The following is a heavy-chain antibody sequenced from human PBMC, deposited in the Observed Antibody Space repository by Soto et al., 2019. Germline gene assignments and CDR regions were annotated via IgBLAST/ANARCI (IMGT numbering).Heavy chain of an antibody. CDR2: ISGGGGST. D-gene: IGHD3-9*01. J-gene: IGHJ4*02. CDR3: AKTETFNGYYNAFDY. V-gene: IGHV3-23*01. CDR1: GFTFSSYA. Sequence: GGSLRLSCAASGFTFSSYAMSWVRQAPGKGLEWVSAISGGGGSTYYADSVKGRFTISRDNSKYTVYLQMNSLGAGDTAIYYCAKTETFNGYYNAFDYWGQGTRVPVS.